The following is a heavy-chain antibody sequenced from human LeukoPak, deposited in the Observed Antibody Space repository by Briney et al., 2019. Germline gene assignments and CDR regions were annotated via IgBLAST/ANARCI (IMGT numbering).Heavy chain of an antibody. V-gene: IGHV4-39*07. CDR1: GGSISSSSYY. J-gene: IGHJ4*02. CDR3: ATGGLFFGGYNYGNFDY. Sequence: SETLSLTCAVSGGSISSSSYYWGWIRQPPGKGLEWIGSIYYSGSTNYNPSLKSRVTISVDTSKNQFSLKLSSVTAADTAVYYCATGGLFFGGYNYGNFDYWGQGTLVTVSS. D-gene: IGHD5-18*01. CDR2: IYYSGST.